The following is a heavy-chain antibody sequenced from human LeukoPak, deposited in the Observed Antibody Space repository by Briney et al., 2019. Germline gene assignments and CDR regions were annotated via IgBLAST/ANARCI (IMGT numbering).Heavy chain of an antibody. CDR2: ISYDGSNK. D-gene: IGHD5-18*01. J-gene: IGHJ6*02. V-gene: IGHV3-30*03. CDR3: ARGNYGYGPPRGADV. CDR1: GFTFSSYG. Sequence: GGSLRLSGAASGFTFSSYGMHWVRQAPGKGLEWVAVISYDGSNKYYADSVKGRFTISRDNSKNTLYLQMNSLRAEDTAVYYCARGNYGYGPPRGADVWGQGTTVTVSS.